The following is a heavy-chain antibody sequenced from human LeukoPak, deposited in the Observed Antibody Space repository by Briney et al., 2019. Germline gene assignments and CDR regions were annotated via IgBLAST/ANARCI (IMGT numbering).Heavy chain of an antibody. D-gene: IGHD1-26*01. CDR1: GFAFSNYE. Sequence: PGGSLRLSCAASGFAFSNYEMNWVRQAPGKGLEWVAVMWYDGSNKYYADSVKGRFTISRDNSKNTLYLEMSSLRAEDTAVYFCARAGGSYYYYFDYWGQGTLVTVSS. V-gene: IGHV3-33*08. CDR3: ARAGGSYYYYFDY. J-gene: IGHJ4*02. CDR2: MWYDGSNK.